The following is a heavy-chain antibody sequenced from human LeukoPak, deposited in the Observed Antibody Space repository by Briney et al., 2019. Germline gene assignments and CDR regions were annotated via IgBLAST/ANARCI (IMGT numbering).Heavy chain of an antibody. CDR3: AKVEDIVVVVAATLDY. CDR2: ISYDGSNK. CDR1: GFSFSDSY. V-gene: IGHV3-30*18. Sequence: GGSLRLSCAASGFSFSDSYMTWIRQAPGKGLEWVAVISYDGSNKYYADSVKGRFTISRDNSKNTLYLQMNSLRAEDAAVYYCAKVEDIVVVVAATLDYWGQGTLVTVSS. J-gene: IGHJ4*02. D-gene: IGHD2-15*01.